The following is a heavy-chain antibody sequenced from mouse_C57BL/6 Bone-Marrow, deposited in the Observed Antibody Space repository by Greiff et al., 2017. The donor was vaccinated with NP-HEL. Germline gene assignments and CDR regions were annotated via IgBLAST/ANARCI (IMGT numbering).Heavy chain of an antibody. V-gene: IGHV14-4*01. CDR2: IDPENGDT. CDR1: GFNIKDDY. Sequence: VQLKQSGAELVRPGASVKLSCTASGFNIKDDYMHWVKQRPEQGLEWIGWIDPENGDTEYASKFQGKATITADTSSNTAYLQLSSLTSEDTAVYYCTTSSPSDYWGQGTTLTVSS. J-gene: IGHJ2*01. D-gene: IGHD1-1*01. CDR3: TTSSPSDY.